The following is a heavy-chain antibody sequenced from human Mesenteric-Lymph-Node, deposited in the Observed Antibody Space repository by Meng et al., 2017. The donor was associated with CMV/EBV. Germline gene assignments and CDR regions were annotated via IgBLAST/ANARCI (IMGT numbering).Heavy chain of an antibody. J-gene: IGHJ4*02. Sequence: GESLKISCAASGFTFSSYWMSWLRQIPGKGLEWVANIKQDGGEEYYVDSVKGRFTISRDNAKNSLYLQMNSLRAEDTAVYYCATRIAVAGKVGYWGQGTLVTVSS. CDR1: GFTFSSYW. CDR3: ATRIAVAGKVGY. V-gene: IGHV3-7*01. CDR2: IKQDGGEE. D-gene: IGHD6-19*01.